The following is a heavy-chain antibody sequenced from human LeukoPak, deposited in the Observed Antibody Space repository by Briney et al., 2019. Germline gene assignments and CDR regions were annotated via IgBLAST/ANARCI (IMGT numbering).Heavy chain of an antibody. D-gene: IGHD1-26*01. CDR2: IYYSGST. J-gene: IGHJ4*01. CDR3: AMIMLSWREFDC. V-gene: IGHV4-31*03. CDR1: GGSISNGDHY. Sequence: SETLSLTCTVTGGSISNGDHYWSWIRQHPGKGLEWIGHIYYSGSTYYNPSLKSRGIISVETSKLQFSLKLGSVTAADTAVYYCAMIMLSWREFDCWGQGNLVTVSS.